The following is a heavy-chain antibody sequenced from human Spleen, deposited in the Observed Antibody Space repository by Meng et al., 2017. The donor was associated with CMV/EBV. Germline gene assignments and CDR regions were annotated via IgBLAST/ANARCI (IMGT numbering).Heavy chain of an antibody. J-gene: IGHJ6*01. CDR3: ARDPGLPNGMSV. CDR2: IYSGGAT. CDR1: GFTVSNDY. D-gene: IGHD5-12*01. Sequence: GGPLRLSCAASGFTVSNDYMSWVRQAPGKGLEWVSVIYSGGATYYADSVKGRFTISRDNSKNTLDLQMNSLRVEDTAVYYCARDPGLPNGMSVWGQGTTVTVSS. V-gene: IGHV3-53*01.